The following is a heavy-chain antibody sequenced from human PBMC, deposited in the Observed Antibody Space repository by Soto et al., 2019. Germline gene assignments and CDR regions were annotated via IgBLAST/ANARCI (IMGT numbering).Heavy chain of an antibody. CDR2: INANGGST. V-gene: IGHV3-23*01. CDR3: AHPRGYGVFDAVDI. J-gene: IGHJ3*02. Sequence: LRLSCAASGFIFSTYAMNWVRQAPGKGLEWVSAINANGGSTYYAESVRGRFTISRDNSINTLYLQMSRLRTEDTAVYYCAHPRGYGVFDAVDIWGQGTMVTVSS. CDR1: GFIFSTYA. D-gene: IGHD4-17*01.